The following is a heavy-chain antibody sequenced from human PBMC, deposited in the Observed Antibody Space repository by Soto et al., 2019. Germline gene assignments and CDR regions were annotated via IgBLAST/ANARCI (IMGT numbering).Heavy chain of an antibody. Sequence: ASVKVSCKASGGTFDSYVISWLRQAPGQGLEWMGGIMPIFGTPNYAQKFRGRVTISADESTSTAYLELSSLTSDDTAVYYCARVHSSGIFYFVDPWGQGTLVTVSS. CDR3: ARVHSSGIFYFVDP. D-gene: IGHD3-3*02. CDR1: GGTFDSYV. CDR2: IMPIFGTP. J-gene: IGHJ5*02. V-gene: IGHV1-69*13.